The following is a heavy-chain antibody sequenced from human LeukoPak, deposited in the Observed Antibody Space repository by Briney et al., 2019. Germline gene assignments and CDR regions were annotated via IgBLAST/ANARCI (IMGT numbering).Heavy chain of an antibody. D-gene: IGHD6-13*01. CDR2: IYYSGST. CDR3: ARETSGYSSSWYFDY. CDR1: GGSISSYY. V-gene: IGHV4-59*12. Sequence: SETLSLTCTVSGGSISSYYWSWIRQPPGKGLEWIGYIYYSGSTNYNPSLKSRVTISVDTSKNQFSLQLNSVTPEDTAVYYCARETSGYSSSWYFDYWGQGTLVTVSS. J-gene: IGHJ4*02.